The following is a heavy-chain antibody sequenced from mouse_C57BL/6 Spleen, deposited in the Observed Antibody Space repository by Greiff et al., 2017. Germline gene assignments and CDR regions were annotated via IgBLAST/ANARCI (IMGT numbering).Heavy chain of an antibody. D-gene: IGHD2-4*01. J-gene: IGHJ4*01. CDR1: GYTFTSYW. CDR2: IDPSDSYT. Sequence: QVQLQQPGAELVMPGASVKLSCKASGYTFTSYWMHWVKQRPGQGLEWIGEIDPSDSYTNYNQKFKGKSTLTVDKSSSTAYMQLSSLTSEDSAVYYCARSRYYEGYAMDYWGQGTSVTVSS. CDR3: ARSRYYEGYAMDY. V-gene: IGHV1-69*01.